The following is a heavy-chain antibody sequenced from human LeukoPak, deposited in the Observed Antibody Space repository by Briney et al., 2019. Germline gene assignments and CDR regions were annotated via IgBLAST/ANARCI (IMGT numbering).Heavy chain of an antibody. D-gene: IGHD3-3*01. CDR1: GFTFDDNT. CDR3: AGSSETYPSGAFDI. Sequence: GGSLRLSCAASGFTFDDNTMHWVRQAPGKGLEWVSLIYSGGTTYYADSVKGRFTISRQSSKNTLFLQMNSLRAEDTAVYYCAGSSETYPSGAFDIWGQGTMVTVSS. J-gene: IGHJ3*02. V-gene: IGHV3-53*04. CDR2: IYSGGTT.